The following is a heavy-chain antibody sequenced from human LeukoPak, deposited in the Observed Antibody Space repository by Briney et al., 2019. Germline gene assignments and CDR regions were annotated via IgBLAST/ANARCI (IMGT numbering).Heavy chain of an antibody. V-gene: IGHV3-73*01. Sequence: GGSLRLSCAASGFTFSGSTMHWVRQASGKGLEWVGRIRSKANSYATAYAASVKGRFTISRDDSKNTAFLQMNSLKAEDTAVYYCTRGGHNNYYDGMDVWGQGTTVIVSS. J-gene: IGHJ6*02. CDR1: GFTFSGST. CDR2: IRSKANSYAT. D-gene: IGHD5-24*01. CDR3: TRGGHNNYYDGMDV.